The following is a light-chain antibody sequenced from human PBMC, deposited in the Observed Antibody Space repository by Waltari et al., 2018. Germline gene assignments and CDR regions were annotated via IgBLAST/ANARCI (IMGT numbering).Light chain of an antibody. CDR3: QSYDSSLSGSL. Sequence: QSVLPQPPSVSGAPGQRVTISCTGSRSHIGAGYAAPWYQQLPGTAPKLVIYGNSNRPSGVPDRFSGSKSGTSASLAITGLQAEDEADYYCQSYDSSLSGSLFGGGTKLTVL. CDR2: GNS. V-gene: IGLV1-40*01. CDR1: RSHIGAGYA. J-gene: IGLJ2*01.